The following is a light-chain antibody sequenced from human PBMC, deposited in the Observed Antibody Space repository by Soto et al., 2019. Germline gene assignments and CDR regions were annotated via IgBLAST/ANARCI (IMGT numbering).Light chain of an antibody. CDR1: SGHSSYA. CDR2: LNSDGSH. J-gene: IGLJ2*01. V-gene: IGLV4-69*01. CDR3: QTWGTGIHVV. Sequence: QPVLTQSPSASASLRASVKLTCTLSSGHSSYAIAWHQQQPEKGPRYLMKLNSDGSHSKGDGIPDRFSGSRSGAEWYLTISSLQSEDEADYYCQTWGTGIHVVFGGGTKLTVL.